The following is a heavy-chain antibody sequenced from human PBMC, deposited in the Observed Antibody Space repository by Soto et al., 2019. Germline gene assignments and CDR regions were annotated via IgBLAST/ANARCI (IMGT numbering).Heavy chain of an antibody. Sequence: QVQLVQPGAEVREPGASVKVSCKASGYSFTSLDINWVRHTTGQGLEWMGWMQPSSGRTGYAQKFQGRVTMTRDTSINTAYRELSSLTSDDTAFYYCARGVTAGVDYWGQGTLVTVSS. CDR2: MQPSSGRT. CDR1: GYSFTSLD. V-gene: IGHV1-8*01. D-gene: IGHD1-26*01. CDR3: ARGVTAGVDY. J-gene: IGHJ4*02.